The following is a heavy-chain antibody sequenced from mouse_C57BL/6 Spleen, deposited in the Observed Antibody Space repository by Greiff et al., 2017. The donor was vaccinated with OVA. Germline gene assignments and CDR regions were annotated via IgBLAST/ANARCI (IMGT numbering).Heavy chain of an antibody. D-gene: IGHD2-1*01. Sequence: VQLQQPGAELVRPGSSVKLSCKASGYTFTSYWMHWVKQRPIQGLEWIGNIDPSDSETHYNQKFKDKATLTVDKSSSTAYMQLSSLTSEDSAVYYCARTGNYRGYYAMDYWGQGTSVTVSS. V-gene: IGHV1-52*01. CDR1: GYTFTSYW. CDR2: IDPSDSET. CDR3: ARTGNYRGYYAMDY. J-gene: IGHJ4*01.